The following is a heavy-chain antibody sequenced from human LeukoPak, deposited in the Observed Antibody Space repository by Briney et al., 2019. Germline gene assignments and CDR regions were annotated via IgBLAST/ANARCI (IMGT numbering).Heavy chain of an antibody. Sequence: GGSLRLSCAASGFTFSSYAMHWVRQAPGKGVEWVAVISYDGSNKYYADSVKGRFTISRDSSKNTLFLQMNRLRPEDAAVYYCAKAPVTTCRGAYCYPFDYWGEGTLVTVSS. CDR2: ISYDGSNK. V-gene: IGHV3-30*04. CDR1: GFTFSSYA. J-gene: IGHJ4*02. D-gene: IGHD2-21*01. CDR3: AKAPVTTCRGAYCYPFDY.